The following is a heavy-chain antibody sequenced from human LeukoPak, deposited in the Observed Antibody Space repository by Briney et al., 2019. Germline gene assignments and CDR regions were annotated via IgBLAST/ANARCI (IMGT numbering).Heavy chain of an antibody. CDR2: IYYSGST. J-gene: IGHJ3*02. V-gene: IGHV4-39*07. Sequence: SETLSLTCTVSGGSISSSSYYWGWIRQPPGKVLEWIGSIYYSGSTYYNPSLKSRVTISVDTSKNQFSLKVSSVTAADTAVYYCARRYCANGVCYRSAFDIWGQGTMVTVSS. CDR1: GGSISSSSYY. CDR3: ARRYCANGVCYRSAFDI. D-gene: IGHD2-8*01.